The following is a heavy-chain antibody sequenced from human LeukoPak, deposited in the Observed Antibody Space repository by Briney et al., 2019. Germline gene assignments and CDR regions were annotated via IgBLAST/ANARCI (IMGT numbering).Heavy chain of an antibody. CDR1: GGSISSGSYY. V-gene: IGHV4-61*02. Sequence: SETLSLTCTVSGGSISSGSYYWSWIRQPAGKGLKWIGRIYTSGSTNYNPSLKSRVTISVDTSKNQFSLKLSSVTAADTAVYYCARGRPYYYYMDVWGKGTTVTVSS. CDR3: ARGRPYYYYMDV. J-gene: IGHJ6*03. CDR2: IYTSGST.